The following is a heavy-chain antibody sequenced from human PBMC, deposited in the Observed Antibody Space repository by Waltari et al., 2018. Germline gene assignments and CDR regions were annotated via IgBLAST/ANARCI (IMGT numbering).Heavy chain of an antibody. V-gene: IGHV4-31*01. Sequence: QVQLVESGGGVVQPGRSLRLSCAASGFTFSSYGMHWVRQAPGKGLEWIGYIYYSGSTYYNPSLKSLVTISVDTSKNQFSLKLSSVTAADTAVYYCARAVGYDFWSGSTTPQFDPWGQGTLVTVSS. CDR3: ARAVGYDFWSGSTTPQFDP. CDR1: GFTFSSYG. CDR2: IYYSGST. D-gene: IGHD3-3*01. J-gene: IGHJ5*02.